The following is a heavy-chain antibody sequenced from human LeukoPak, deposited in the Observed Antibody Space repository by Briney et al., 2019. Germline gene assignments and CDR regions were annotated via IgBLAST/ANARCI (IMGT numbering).Heavy chain of an antibody. CDR1: GFTFGDYA. CDR3: TRDPASSSGYFGRADY. J-gene: IGHJ4*02. V-gene: IGHV3-49*03. D-gene: IGHD3-22*01. Sequence: GGSLRLSCTASGFTFGDYAMSWFRQAPGKGLEWVGFIRSKAYGGTTEYAASVKGRFTISRDDSKSIAYLQMNSLKTEDTAVYYCTRDPASSSGYFGRADYWGQGTLVTVSS. CDR2: IRSKAYGGTT.